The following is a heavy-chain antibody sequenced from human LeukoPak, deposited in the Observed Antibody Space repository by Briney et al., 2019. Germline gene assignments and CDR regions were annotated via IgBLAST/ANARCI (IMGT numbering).Heavy chain of an antibody. D-gene: IGHD4-17*01. J-gene: IGHJ6*03. Sequence: NPGGSLRLSCAASGFTFSSYSMNWVRQAPGKGLEWVSSISSSSYIYYADSVKGRFTISRDNAKNSLYLQMNSLRAEDTAVYYCARDQKGEDYGDYYYYYMDVWGKGTTVTVSS. CDR2: ISSSSYI. CDR3: ARDQKGEDYGDYYYYYMDV. CDR1: GFTFSSYS. V-gene: IGHV3-21*01.